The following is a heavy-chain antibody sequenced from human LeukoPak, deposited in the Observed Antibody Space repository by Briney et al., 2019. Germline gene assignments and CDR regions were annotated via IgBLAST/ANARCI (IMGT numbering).Heavy chain of an antibody. D-gene: IGHD2-2*01. J-gene: IGHJ4*02. Sequence: SETLSLTCTVSGGSISSYYWSWIRQPPGKGLEWIGYIYNSGSTNHNPSLKSRVTISLDTSKNQFSLKVSSVTAADTAVYYCARPHCSSTTCYQSLDSWGQGTLVTVSS. CDR2: IYNSGST. CDR1: GGSISSYY. CDR3: ARPHCSSTTCYQSLDS. V-gene: IGHV4-59*08.